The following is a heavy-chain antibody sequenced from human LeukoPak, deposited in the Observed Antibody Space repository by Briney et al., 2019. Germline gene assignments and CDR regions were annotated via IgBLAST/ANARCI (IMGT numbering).Heavy chain of an antibody. CDR3: TTGIGNYYYY. J-gene: IGHJ4*02. CDR2: VKSDGSDT. CDR1: GSTFRRYW. Sequence: GGSLRLSCAASGSTFRRYWMHWVRQAPAKGLVWVSRVKSDGSDTIYADSVKGRFTISRDNAKNTLYLQMDSLRAEDTAVYYCTTGIGNYYYYWGQGTLVTVAS. D-gene: IGHD3-10*01. V-gene: IGHV3-74*01.